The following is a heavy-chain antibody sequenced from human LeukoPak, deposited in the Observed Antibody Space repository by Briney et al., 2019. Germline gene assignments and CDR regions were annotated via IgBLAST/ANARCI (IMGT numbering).Heavy chain of an antibody. D-gene: IGHD6-13*01. V-gene: IGHV6-1*01. CDR3: AREWYSSSWYPGAFDY. J-gene: IGHJ4*02. CDR2: TYYRSKWYN. Sequence: SQTLSLTCAISGDSVSSNSAAWNWIRQSPSRGLEWLGRTYYRSKWYNDYAVSVKSRITINPDTSKNQFSLQLNSVTPEDTAVYYFAREWYSSSWYPGAFDYWGQGTLVTVSS. CDR1: GDSVSSNSAA.